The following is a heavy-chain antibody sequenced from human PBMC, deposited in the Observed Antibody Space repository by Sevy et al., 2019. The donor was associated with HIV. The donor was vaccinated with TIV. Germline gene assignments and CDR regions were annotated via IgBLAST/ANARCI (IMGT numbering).Heavy chain of an antibody. CDR3: AGDGGRGGCSSTSCYKQFDAFDI. CDR1: GFTFSSYE. V-gene: IGHV3-48*03. Sequence: GGSLRLSCAASGFTFSSYEMNWVRQAPGKGLEWVSYISSSGSTIYYADSVKGRFTISRDNAKNSLYLQMNSLGAEDTAVYYCAGDGGRGGCSSTSCYKQFDAFDIWGQGTMVTVSS. J-gene: IGHJ3*02. D-gene: IGHD2-2*02. CDR2: ISSSGSTI.